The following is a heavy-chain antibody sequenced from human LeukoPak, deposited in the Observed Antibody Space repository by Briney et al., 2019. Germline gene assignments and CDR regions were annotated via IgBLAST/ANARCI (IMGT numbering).Heavy chain of an antibody. Sequence: ASVKVSCKASGGTFSSYAISWVRQAPGQGLEWMGRIIPIFGIANYAQKFQGGVTITADKSTSTAYMELSSLRSEDTAVYYCARDRRGPEGRYYGMDVWGQGTTVTVSS. CDR1: GGTFSSYA. CDR3: ARDRRGPEGRYYGMDV. J-gene: IGHJ6*02. CDR2: IIPIFGIA. V-gene: IGHV1-69*04.